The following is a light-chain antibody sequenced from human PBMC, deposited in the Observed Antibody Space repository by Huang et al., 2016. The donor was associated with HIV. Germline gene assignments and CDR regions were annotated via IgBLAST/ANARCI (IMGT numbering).Light chain of an antibody. Sequence: DVVLTQSPEFLSVSPGERATINCKSTQSLLYRLNGKNDLAWFQQKPGRPPRLLIYLAAKRESGIPDRFTGSGSRTDFTLTINNLQAEDVAQYYGQQYYKIPLTFGQGTTVEIK. CDR3: QQYYKIPLT. CDR1: QSLLYRLNGKND. V-gene: IGKV4-1*01. CDR2: LAA. J-gene: IGKJ4*01.